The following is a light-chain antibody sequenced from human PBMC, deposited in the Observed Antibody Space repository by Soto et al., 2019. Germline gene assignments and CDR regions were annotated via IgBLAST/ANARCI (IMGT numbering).Light chain of an antibody. J-gene: IGLJ3*02. CDR1: SSDVGYYNL. V-gene: IGLV2-23*01. CDR3: CSYAGSSTWV. CDR2: QGS. Sequence: QAVVTQPASVSGSPGHSITISCTGTSSDVGYYNLVSWYQQHPGKAPKLMIYQGSQRPSGVSNRFSGSKSGNTASLTISGLQAEDEAYYYCCSYAGSSTWVFGGGTKLTVL.